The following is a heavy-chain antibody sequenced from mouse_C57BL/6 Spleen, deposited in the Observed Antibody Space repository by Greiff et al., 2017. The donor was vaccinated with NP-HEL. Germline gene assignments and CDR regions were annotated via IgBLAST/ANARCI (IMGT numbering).Heavy chain of an antibody. Sequence: DVQLQESGPGLVKPSQSLSLTCSVTGYSITSGYYWNWIRQFPGNKLEWMGYISYDGSNNYNPSLKNRISITRDTSKNQFFLKLNSVTTEDTATYYCAVYYDYDGYFDYWGQGTTLTVSS. D-gene: IGHD2-4*01. V-gene: IGHV3-6*01. CDR3: AVYYDYDGYFDY. CDR2: ISYDGSN. J-gene: IGHJ2*01. CDR1: GYSITSGYY.